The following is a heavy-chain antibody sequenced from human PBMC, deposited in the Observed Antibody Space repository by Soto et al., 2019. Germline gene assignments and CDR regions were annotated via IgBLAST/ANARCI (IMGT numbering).Heavy chain of an antibody. V-gene: IGHV4-34*01. CDR2: INHSGRT. Sequence: SETLSLTCAVYGGSFSGYYWSWIRQPPGKGREWIGEINHSGRTNYNPSLKSRVTISVDTSKNQCSLKLGSVTAADTAVYYCARGTGVLGDYYYCMDVWGQGTTVTVSS. CDR1: GGSFSGYY. J-gene: IGHJ6*02. CDR3: ARGTGVLGDYYYCMDV. D-gene: IGHD7-27*01.